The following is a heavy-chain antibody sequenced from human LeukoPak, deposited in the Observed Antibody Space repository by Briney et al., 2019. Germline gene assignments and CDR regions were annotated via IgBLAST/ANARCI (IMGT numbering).Heavy chain of an antibody. CDR1: GGTFSSYA. Sequence: GASVKVSCKASGGTFSSYAISWARQAPGQGLEWMGGIIPIFGTANYAQKFQGRVTITADESTSTAYMELSSLRSEDTAVYYCARAVDSSSWSHPFDYWGQGTLVTVSS. D-gene: IGHD6-13*01. CDR3: ARAVDSSSWSHPFDY. V-gene: IGHV1-69*13. CDR2: IIPIFGTA. J-gene: IGHJ4*02.